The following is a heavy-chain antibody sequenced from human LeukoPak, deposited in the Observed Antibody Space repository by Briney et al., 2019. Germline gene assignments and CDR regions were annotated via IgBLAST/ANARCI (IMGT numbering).Heavy chain of an antibody. CDR1: GFTFSSYG. Sequence: PGGSLRLSCAASGFTFSSYGMHWVRQAPSKGLEWVAFIRYDGSNKYYADSVKGRFTISRDNSKNTLYLQMNSLRAEDTAVYYCAKKASYDFWSGYYSDYWGQGTLVTVSS. CDR2: IRYDGSNK. V-gene: IGHV3-30*02. CDR3: AKKASYDFWSGYYSDY. J-gene: IGHJ4*02. D-gene: IGHD3-3*01.